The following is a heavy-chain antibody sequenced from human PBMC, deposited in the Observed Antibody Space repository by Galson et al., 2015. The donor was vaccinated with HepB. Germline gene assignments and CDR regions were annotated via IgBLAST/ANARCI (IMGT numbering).Heavy chain of an antibody. CDR2: IYWDDDK. CDR3: AHRQTPRRGNIAAFID. CDR1: GFSLSSNGVG. V-gene: IGHV2-5*02. Sequence: PALVKPTQTLTLTCTFSGFSLSSNGVGVGWIRQPPGKALEWLALIYWDDDKRYNPSLKNRLTITKDTSKNQVVLTMSNMDPVDTATYYCAHRQTPRRGNIAAFIDWGQGTLVTVSS. D-gene: IGHD6-6*01. J-gene: IGHJ4*02.